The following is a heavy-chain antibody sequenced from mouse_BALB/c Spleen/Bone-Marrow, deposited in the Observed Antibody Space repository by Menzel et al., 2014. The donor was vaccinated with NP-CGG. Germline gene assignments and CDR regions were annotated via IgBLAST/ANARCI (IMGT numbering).Heavy chain of an antibody. CDR1: GFNIKDTY. CDR2: IDPASGNT. J-gene: IGHJ2*01. V-gene: IGHV14-3*02. Sequence: EVQLQQSGTDLVKPGASVKLSCTASGFNIKDTYMHWVKQRPVQGLDWIGRIDPASGNTQYDPKFQGRAAITADTSSNTAYLQLSSLTSEDTAVYYCASLTGTFDYWGQGTPLTVSS. D-gene: IGHD4-1*01. CDR3: ASLTGTFDY.